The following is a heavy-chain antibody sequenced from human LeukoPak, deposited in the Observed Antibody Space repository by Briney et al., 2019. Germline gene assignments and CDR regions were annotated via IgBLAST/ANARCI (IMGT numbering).Heavy chain of an antibody. J-gene: IGHJ4*02. CDR2: ISVSGGTT. V-gene: IGHV3-23*01. Sequence: GGSLRLSCAAPGFTFSSYGMSWVRQAPGKGLQWVSGISVSGGTTHYADSVKGRFTISRDNSKHTLYLQMNSLGAEDTALYYCTKGFYDSGSSLSALDHWGQGTLVTVSS. CDR1: GFTFSSYG. CDR3: TKGFYDSGSSLSALDH. D-gene: IGHD3-10*01.